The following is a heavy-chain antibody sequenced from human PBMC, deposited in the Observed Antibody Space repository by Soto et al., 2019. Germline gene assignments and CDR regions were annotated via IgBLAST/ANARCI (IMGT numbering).Heavy chain of an antibody. D-gene: IGHD5-18*01. CDR2: IYYSGST. CDR1: GGSISSSSYY. J-gene: IGHJ4*02. V-gene: IGHV4-39*01. Sequence: SETLSLTCTVSGGSISSSSYYWGWIRQPPGEGLEWIGSIYYSGSTYYNPSLKSRVTISVDTSKNQFSLKLSSVTAADTAVYYCGRRGRGYSYGYYDYWGQGTLVTVSS. CDR3: GRRGRGYSYGYYDY.